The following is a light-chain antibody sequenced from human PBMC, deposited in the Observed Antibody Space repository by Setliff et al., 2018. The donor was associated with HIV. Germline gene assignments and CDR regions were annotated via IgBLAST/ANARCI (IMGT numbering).Light chain of an antibody. Sequence: QSVLTQPANVSGSPGQSINISCPGTSSDVGAYKYVSWYQQHPGKDPKLMIYDVSNRPSVVSDRFSGSKSGNTASLTISGLQAEDEADYYCSSYTRSSTLFGGGTKVTVL. J-gene: IGLJ2*01. CDR1: SSDVGAYKY. CDR2: DVS. CDR3: SSYTRSSTL. V-gene: IGLV2-14*03.